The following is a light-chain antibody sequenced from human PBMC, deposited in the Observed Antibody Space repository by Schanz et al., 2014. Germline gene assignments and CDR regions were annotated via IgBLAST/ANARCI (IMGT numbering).Light chain of an antibody. CDR3: SSFTTSSAPGV. CDR1: SSDVGNYGL. CDR2: DVS. J-gene: IGLJ3*02. V-gene: IGLV2-14*02. Sequence: QSALTQPASVSGSPGQSITISCTGTSSDVGNYGLVSWYQLHPGKAPKLIIYDVSNRPSGVSNRFSASKSGNTASLTISDLQAEDEADYYCSSFTTSSAPGVFGGGTKLTVL.